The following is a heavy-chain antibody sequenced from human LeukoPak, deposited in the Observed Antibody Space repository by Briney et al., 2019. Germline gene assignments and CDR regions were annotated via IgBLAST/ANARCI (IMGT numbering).Heavy chain of an antibody. J-gene: IGHJ4*02. CDR3: ATGIVVMPPDY. CDR1: GYTFTSYY. D-gene: IGHD3-22*01. CDR2: FDPEDGET. Sequence: ASVKVSCKASGYTFTSYYMHWVRQAPGKGLEWMGGFDPEDGETIYAQKFQGRVTMTEDTSTDTAYMELSSLRSEDTAVYYCATGIVVMPPDYWGQGTLVTVSS. V-gene: IGHV1-24*01.